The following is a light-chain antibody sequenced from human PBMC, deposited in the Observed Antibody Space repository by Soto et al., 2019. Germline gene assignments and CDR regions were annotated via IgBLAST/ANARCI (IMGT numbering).Light chain of an antibody. Sequence: DIVMTQSPDSLAVSLGERATINCKSSQSVLYSSSNKNYLAWYQQKPGQPPKLLIYWASTRESGVPDRFSDSGSGTDFTLTISSLQAEDVAVYYCQQYYSTPYTFGQGTKLEIK. J-gene: IGKJ2*01. CDR2: WAS. CDR1: QSVLYSSSNKNY. CDR3: QQYYSTPYT. V-gene: IGKV4-1*01.